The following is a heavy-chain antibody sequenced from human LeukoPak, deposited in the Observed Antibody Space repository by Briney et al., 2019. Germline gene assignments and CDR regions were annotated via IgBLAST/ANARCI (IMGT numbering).Heavy chain of an antibody. V-gene: IGHV4-34*01. CDR3: ARDKGYSYGYFDY. J-gene: IGHJ4*02. Sequence: SETLSLTCAVYGGSFSGYYWSWIRQPPGKGLEWIGEINHSGSTNYNPSLKSRVTISFDTSKNQFSLKLSSVTAADTAVYYCARDKGYSYGYFDYWGQGTLVTVSS. CDR1: GGSFSGYY. CDR2: INHSGST. D-gene: IGHD5-18*01.